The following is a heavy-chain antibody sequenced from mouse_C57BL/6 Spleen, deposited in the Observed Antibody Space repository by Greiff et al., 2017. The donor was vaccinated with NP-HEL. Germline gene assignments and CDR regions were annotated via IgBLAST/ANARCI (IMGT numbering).Heavy chain of an antibody. CDR2: INPNYGTT. Sequence: VQLKESGPELVKPGASVKISCKASGYSFTDYNMNWVKQSNGKSLEWIGVINPNYGTTSYNQKFKGKATLTVDQSSSTAYMQLNSLTSEDSAVYYCARSGYYGSSHWYFDVWGTGTTVTVSS. CDR1: GYSFTDYN. D-gene: IGHD1-1*01. CDR3: ARSGYYGSSHWYFDV. J-gene: IGHJ1*03. V-gene: IGHV1-39*01.